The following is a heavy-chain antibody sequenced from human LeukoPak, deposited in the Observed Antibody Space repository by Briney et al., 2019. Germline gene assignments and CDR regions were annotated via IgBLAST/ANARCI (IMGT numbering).Heavy chain of an antibody. CDR2: ITGSGDAT. J-gene: IGHJ3*01. Sequence: PGGSLRLSCVASGFTFSNFAMTWVRQAPGRGLEWVSAITGSGDATSYADSVRGRFTISRDNSKNTLYLQLNSLRADDTAVYSCAKAAVLIGLAAFDAWGQGTMVTVSS. CDR3: AKAAVLIGLAAFDA. CDR1: GFTFSNFA. V-gene: IGHV3-23*01. D-gene: IGHD3-16*01.